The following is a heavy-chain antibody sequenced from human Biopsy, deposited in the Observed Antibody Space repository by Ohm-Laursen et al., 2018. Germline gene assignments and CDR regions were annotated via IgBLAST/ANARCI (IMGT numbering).Heavy chain of an antibody. J-gene: IGHJ6*02. Sequence: SLRLSCAASGLTLSSYSMNWVRQTPGKGLEWVSTISSSSDNIYYVDSVKGRFTISRDNAKNSLYLQMNSLRAEDTAVYYCARSRGSSGIATIYYYGMGVWGQGTTVTVSS. D-gene: IGHD3-10*01. CDR2: ISSSSDNI. V-gene: IGHV3-21*01. CDR1: GLTLSSYS. CDR3: ARSRGSSGIATIYYYGMGV.